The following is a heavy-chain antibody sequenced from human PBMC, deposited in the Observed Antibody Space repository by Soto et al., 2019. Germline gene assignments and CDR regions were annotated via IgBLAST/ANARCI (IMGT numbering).Heavy chain of an antibody. CDR1: GGSISSGGYY. D-gene: IGHD3-10*01. Sequence: ASETLSLTCTVSGGSISSGGYYWSWIRQHPGKGLEWIGYIYYSGSTYYNPSLKSRVTISVDTSKNQFSLKLSSVTAADTAVYYCARVGSMVRGVITWGNWFDPWGQGTLVTVSS. J-gene: IGHJ5*02. V-gene: IGHV4-31*03. CDR3: ARVGSMVRGVITWGNWFDP. CDR2: IYYSGST.